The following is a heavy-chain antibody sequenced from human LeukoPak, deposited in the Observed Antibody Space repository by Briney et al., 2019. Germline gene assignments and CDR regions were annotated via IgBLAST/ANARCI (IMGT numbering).Heavy chain of an antibody. Sequence: ASVKVSCKASGYTFSSYDINWVRQATGQGLEWMGWMNPKRGNTGYAHKFQGRVTITRNTSITTAYMELSSLRSEDTAVYYCAKSSGWDLDAFDIWGQATMVTVSS. V-gene: IGHV1-8*03. CDR2: MNPKRGNT. CDR3: AKSSGWDLDAFDI. CDR1: GYTFSSYD. J-gene: IGHJ3*02. D-gene: IGHD6-19*01.